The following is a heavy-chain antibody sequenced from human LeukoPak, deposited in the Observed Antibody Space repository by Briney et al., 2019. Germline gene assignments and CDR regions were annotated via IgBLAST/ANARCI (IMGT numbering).Heavy chain of an antibody. Sequence: PSETLSLTCTVSGGSISSGSYYWSWIRQPAGKGLEWIGRIYTSGSTNYNPSLKSRVTISVDTSKNQFSLKLSSVTAADTAVYYCARDTRRDYYFDYWGQGTLVTVSS. J-gene: IGHJ4*02. CDR2: IYTSGST. CDR3: ARDTRRDYYFDY. D-gene: IGHD6-6*01. V-gene: IGHV4-61*02. CDR1: GGSISSGSYY.